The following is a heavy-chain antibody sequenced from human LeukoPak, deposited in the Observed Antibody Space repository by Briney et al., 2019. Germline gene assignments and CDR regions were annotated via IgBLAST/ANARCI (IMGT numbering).Heavy chain of an antibody. V-gene: IGHV3-21*01. CDR2: TSSSSSYI. D-gene: IGHD6-13*01. CDR1: GFTFSSYS. CDR3: ARIRVDAFDI. Sequence: GGYLRCSCAASGFTFSSYSMNWVRQAPGNGLEWVSSTSSSSSYIYYADSVKGRFTISRDNAKTSLYLQMKSLRAEDTAVYYCARIRVDAFDIWGQGTMVTVYS. J-gene: IGHJ3*02.